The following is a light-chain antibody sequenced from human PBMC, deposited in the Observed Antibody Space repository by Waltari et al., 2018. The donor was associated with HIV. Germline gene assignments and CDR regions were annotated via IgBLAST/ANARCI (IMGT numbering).Light chain of an antibody. CDR2: QAS. Sequence: DIRLTQTPSTLSAAVRDTITITCRASQNIATSLAWYQQRPGKAPTILIYQASTLQNGVSSRFSGSGSGTEFTLTITSLQRDDFASYFCQQYETYYTFGQGSRLE. CDR1: QNIATS. J-gene: IGKJ2*01. V-gene: IGKV1-5*03. CDR3: QQYETYYT.